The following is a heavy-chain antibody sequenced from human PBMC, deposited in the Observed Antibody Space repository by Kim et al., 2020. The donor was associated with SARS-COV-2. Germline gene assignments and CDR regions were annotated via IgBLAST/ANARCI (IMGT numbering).Heavy chain of an antibody. CDR2: INHSGST. V-gene: IGHV4-34*01. CDR3: ARTLGGYYYYGMDV. CDR1: GGSFSGYY. D-gene: IGHD2-15*01. J-gene: IGHJ6*02. Sequence: SETLSLTCAVYGGSFSGYYWSWIRQPPGKGLEWIGEINHSGSTNYNPSLKSRVTISVDTSKNQFSLKLSSVTAADTAVYYCARTLGGYYYYGMDVWGQGTTVTVSS.